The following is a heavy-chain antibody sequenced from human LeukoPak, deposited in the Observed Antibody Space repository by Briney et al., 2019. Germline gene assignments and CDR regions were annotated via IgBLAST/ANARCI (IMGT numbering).Heavy chain of an antibody. CDR3: ARGGPDQFEAFDI. CDR1: GGTFSSYA. V-gene: IGHV1-69*13. Sequence: SVKVSCKASGGTFSSYAISWVRQAPGQGLEWMGGIIPIFGTANYAQKFQGRVTITADESTSTAYMELSSLRSEDTAVYYCARGGPDQFEAFDIWGQGTMVTVSS. J-gene: IGHJ3*02. CDR2: IIPIFGTA.